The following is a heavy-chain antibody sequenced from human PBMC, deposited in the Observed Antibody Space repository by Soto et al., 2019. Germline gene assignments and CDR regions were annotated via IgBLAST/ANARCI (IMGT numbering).Heavy chain of an antibody. CDR1: GGTFSSYA. CDR3: ARSQDYGGNYLDAFDI. CDR2: IIPIFGIG. Sequence: QVQLVQSGAEVKKPGSSVKVSCKASGGTFSSYAITWVRQAPGLGLEWMGGIIPIFGIGNYVQRFQDRVTVTAYESTSTAYMELSSLRSEDTAVYYCARSQDYGGNYLDAFDIWSQGTMVTVSS. V-gene: IGHV1-69*12. J-gene: IGHJ3*02. D-gene: IGHD4-17*01.